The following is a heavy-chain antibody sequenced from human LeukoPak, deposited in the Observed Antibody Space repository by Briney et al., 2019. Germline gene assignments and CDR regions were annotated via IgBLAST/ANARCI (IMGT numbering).Heavy chain of an antibody. CDR2: IYYSGNT. CDR3: ARGEDVVGTVNLLDS. V-gene: IGHV4-39*01. J-gene: IGHJ4*02. CDR1: GVSISSSNSS. Sequence: SETLSLTCTVSGVSISSSNSSWGWIRQPPGKGLEWIGSIYYSGNTYYNASLKSQVSISIDTSKNQFSLRLTSVTAADTAVYYCARGEDVVGTVNLLDSWGQGTLVTVSS. D-gene: IGHD2-21*02.